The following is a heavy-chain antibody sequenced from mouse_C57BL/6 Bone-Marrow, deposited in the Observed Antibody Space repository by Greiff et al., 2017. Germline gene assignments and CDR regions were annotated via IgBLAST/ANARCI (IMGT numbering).Heavy chain of an antibody. CDR1: GFTFSDYY. Sequence: EVMLVESGGGLVQPGGSLKLSCAASGFTFSDYYMSWVRQTPEKRLEWVAYISNGGGSTYYPDTVKGRFTISRDNAKNTLYLQMSRLKSEDTAMYYCARPDGYSFAYWGQGTLVTVSA. CDR3: ARPDGYSFAY. D-gene: IGHD2-3*01. V-gene: IGHV5-12*01. J-gene: IGHJ3*01. CDR2: ISNGGGST.